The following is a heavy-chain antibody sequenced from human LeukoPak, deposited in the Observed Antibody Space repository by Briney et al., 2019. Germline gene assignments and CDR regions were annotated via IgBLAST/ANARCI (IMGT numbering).Heavy chain of an antibody. CDR1: GFTFSSYA. Sequence: PGGSLRLSCAASGFTFSSYAMSWVRQAPGKGLDWVSAISGSGGSTYYADSVKGRFTISRDNSKNTLYLQMNSLRAEDTAVYYCAKGVRGVIRARFDPWGQGTLVTVSS. CDR3: AKGVRGVIRARFDP. V-gene: IGHV3-23*01. CDR2: ISGSGGST. D-gene: IGHD3-10*01. J-gene: IGHJ5*02.